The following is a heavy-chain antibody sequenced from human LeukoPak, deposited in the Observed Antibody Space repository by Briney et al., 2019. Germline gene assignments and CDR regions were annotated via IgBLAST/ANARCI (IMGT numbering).Heavy chain of an antibody. J-gene: IGHJ3*01. CDR3: VAGDWVARDSFDL. Sequence: GGSLRLSCAASGFTFSIYWMSWVRQAPGKGLEWVANINQDGSQKYYVDSVKGRFTISRDNAKNSFFLQMSSLRAEDTSVYYCVAGDWVARDSFDLWGRGTMVTVSS. V-gene: IGHV3-7*01. D-gene: IGHD2-21*02. CDR1: GFTFSIYW. CDR2: INQDGSQK.